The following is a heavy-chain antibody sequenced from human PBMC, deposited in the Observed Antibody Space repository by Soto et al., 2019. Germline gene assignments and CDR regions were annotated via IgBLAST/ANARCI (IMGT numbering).Heavy chain of an antibody. CDR3: ARSNYYDTSGYYCVY. V-gene: IGHV3-53*01. CDR2: IYSGGAA. J-gene: IGHJ4*02. Sequence: GWSLRLSCAASGLTVSSNYMSWVRQAPGKGLEWVSIIYSGGAAYYADSVKGRFTISRDNSKNTLYLQMNSLRAEDTAVYYCARSNYYDTSGYYCVYRGQGTLVTVS. D-gene: IGHD3-22*01. CDR1: GLTVSSNY.